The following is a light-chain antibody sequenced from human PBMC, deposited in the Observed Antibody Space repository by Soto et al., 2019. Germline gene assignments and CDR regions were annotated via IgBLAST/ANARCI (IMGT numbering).Light chain of an antibody. CDR3: QQRISWPPCT. J-gene: IGKJ3*01. CDR1: QSISSY. Sequence: EIVLTQSPATLSLSPGERATLSCRASQSISSYLAWYQQKPGQAPRLLIYDASNRATGIPDRFSGSGSGTDFTLTISSLEPEDFAVYYCQQRISWPPCTFGPGTKVDIK. CDR2: DAS. V-gene: IGKV3-11*01.